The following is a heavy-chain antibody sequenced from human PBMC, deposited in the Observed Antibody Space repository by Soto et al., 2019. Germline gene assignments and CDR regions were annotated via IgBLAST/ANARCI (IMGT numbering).Heavy chain of an antibody. D-gene: IGHD6-13*01. Sequence: GPLRLSCSISAFPFSRSTVIWDRPAAGKGLEWVSAISGSGGSTYYADSVKGRFTISRDNSKNTLYLQMNSLRAEDTAVYYCAKTIAAASPIDYWGQGTLVTVSS. J-gene: IGHJ4*02. CDR2: ISGSGGST. CDR1: AFPFSRST. CDR3: AKTIAAASPIDY. V-gene: IGHV3-23*01.